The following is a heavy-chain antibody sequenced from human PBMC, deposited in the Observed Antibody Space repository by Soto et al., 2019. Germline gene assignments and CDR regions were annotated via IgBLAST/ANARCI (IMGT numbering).Heavy chain of an antibody. D-gene: IGHD6-19*01. CDR3: AKDRDSSGPWYFDY. Sequence: GGSLRLSCAASGFTFSSYAMSWVRQAPGKGLEWVSAISGSGGSTYYANTVKGRFSISRDNSKNPLYLQMNSLRAEDTAVYYCAKDRDSSGPWYFDYWGQGTLVTVSS. V-gene: IGHV3-23*01. CDR2: ISGSGGST. J-gene: IGHJ4*02. CDR1: GFTFSSYA.